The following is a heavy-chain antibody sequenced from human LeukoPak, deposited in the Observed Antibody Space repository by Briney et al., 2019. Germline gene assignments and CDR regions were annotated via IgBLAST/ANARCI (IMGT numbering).Heavy chain of an antibody. CDR3: ARDRNTIFGVVTT. V-gene: IGHV4-30-4*08. CDR2: IYYSGST. D-gene: IGHD3-3*01. Sequence: SETLSLTCTVSGGSISSGDYYWSWIRQPPGKGLEWIGYIYYSGSTYYNPSLKSRVTISVDTSKNQFSLKLSSVTAADTAVYYCARDRNTIFGVVTTWGQGTLVTVSS. J-gene: IGHJ5*02. CDR1: GGSISSGDYY.